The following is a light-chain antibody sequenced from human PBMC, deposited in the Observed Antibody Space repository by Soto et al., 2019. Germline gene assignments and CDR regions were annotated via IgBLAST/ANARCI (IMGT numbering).Light chain of an antibody. CDR1: TSDFGNYNF. CDR2: EVT. CDR3: SSYTGSSNFV. J-gene: IGLJ1*01. Sequence: QSALTQPPSASGSPGQSVTISCTGTTSDFGNYNFVSWYQQHPGEAPKLLIYEVTKRPSGVPDRVSGSKSGNTASLTVSGLQAEDEADYYCSSYTGSSNFVFGTGTKLTVL. V-gene: IGLV2-8*01.